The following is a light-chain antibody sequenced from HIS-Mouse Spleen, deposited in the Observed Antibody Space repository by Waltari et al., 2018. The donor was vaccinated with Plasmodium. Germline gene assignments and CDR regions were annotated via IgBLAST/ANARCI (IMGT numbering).Light chain of an antibody. CDR1: SSDVGGYNY. CDR2: DVS. Sequence: QSALTQPASVSGSPGQSITISCTGTSSDVGGYNYVSWYQQHPGKAPKLMIYDVSNRPSGVSKRCSGSKSGNTASLTISGLQAEDEADYYCSSYTSSTYVVFGGGTKLTVL. J-gene: IGLJ2*01. V-gene: IGLV2-14*03. CDR3: SSYTSSTYVV.